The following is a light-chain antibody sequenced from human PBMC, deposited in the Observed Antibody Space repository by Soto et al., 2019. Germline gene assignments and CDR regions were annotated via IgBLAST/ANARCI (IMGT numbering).Light chain of an antibody. J-gene: IGKJ3*01. Sequence: DIQMTQSPSTLSGSVGDRVTITCRASQSINTWLAWYQQKPGKAPKLLIYKASSLQSGVPSRFSGSGSGTEITHTIDSLHADDFATDYCQQYNGLSPFTGGPGTKVDIK. CDR2: KAS. CDR3: QQYNGLSPFT. V-gene: IGKV1-5*03. CDR1: QSINTW.